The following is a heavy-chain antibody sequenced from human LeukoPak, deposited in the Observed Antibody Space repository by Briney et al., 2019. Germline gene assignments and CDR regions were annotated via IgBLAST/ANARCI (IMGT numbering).Heavy chain of an antibody. V-gene: IGHV6-1*01. Sequence: SQTLSLTCAISGDSVSSNSAAWNWIRQSPSRGREWLGRTYYRSKWYNDYAVSVKSRITINPDTSKNQFSLQLNSVTPEDTAVYYCASTYSSSWYTNYFDYWGQGTLVTVSS. J-gene: IGHJ4*02. CDR1: GDSVSSNSAA. CDR3: ASTYSSSWYTNYFDY. CDR2: TYYRSKWYN. D-gene: IGHD6-13*01.